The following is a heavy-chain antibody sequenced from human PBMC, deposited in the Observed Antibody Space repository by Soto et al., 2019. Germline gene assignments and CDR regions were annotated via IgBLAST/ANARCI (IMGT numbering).Heavy chain of an antibody. Sequence: GGSLRLSCAASGFTFSSYWMSWVRQAPGKGLEWVANIKQDGSEKYYVDSVKGRFTISRDNAKNSLYLQMNSLRAEDTAVYYCARDTPDLGPLSPEYDFWSGYYTGTFDPWGQGTLVTVSS. J-gene: IGHJ5*02. CDR2: IKQDGSEK. D-gene: IGHD3-3*01. CDR1: GFTFSSYW. CDR3: ARDTPDLGPLSPEYDFWSGYYTGTFDP. V-gene: IGHV3-7*01.